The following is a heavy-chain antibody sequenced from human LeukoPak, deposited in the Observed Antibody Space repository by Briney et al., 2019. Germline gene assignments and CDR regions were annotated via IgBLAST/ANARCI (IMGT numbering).Heavy chain of an antibody. D-gene: IGHD3-22*01. CDR1: GYTFTGYY. V-gene: IGHV1-2*02. CDR2: INPNSGGT. CDR3: ARDYYDSSGYYHSLERDY. Sequence: ASVKVSCKASGYTFTGYYMHWVRQAPGQGLEWMGWINPNSGGTNYAQKFQGRVTMTRDTSISTAYMELSRLRSDDTAVYYCARDYYDSSGYYHSLERDYWGQGTLVTVSS. J-gene: IGHJ4*02.